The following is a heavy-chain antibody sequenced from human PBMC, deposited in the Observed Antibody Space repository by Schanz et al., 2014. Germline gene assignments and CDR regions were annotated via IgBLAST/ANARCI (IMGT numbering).Heavy chain of an antibody. Sequence: EVHLLESGGGLVQPGGSLRLSCAASGFSFGTYAMSWVRQAPGKGLLWVSSISGTGGDDTYYADSVKGRFTISRDNSKNTLYLQMNSLRAEDTAVYYCARPALWFGDNYFDPWGQGTLVTVSS. D-gene: IGHD3-10*01. CDR2: ISGTGGDDT. V-gene: IGHV3-23*01. CDR3: ARPALWFGDNYFDP. CDR1: GFSFGTYA. J-gene: IGHJ5*02.